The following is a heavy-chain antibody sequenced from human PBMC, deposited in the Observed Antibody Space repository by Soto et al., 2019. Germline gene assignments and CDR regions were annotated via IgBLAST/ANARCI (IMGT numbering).Heavy chain of an antibody. CDR1: GFTFNNYA. V-gene: IGHV3-23*01. D-gene: IGHD6-19*01. CDR3: AKTDEAVAGTVYGY. J-gene: IGHJ4*02. CDR2: IGGGGGST. Sequence: EVHLLESGGGLVQPGGSLRLSCAASGFTFNNYAMGWVRQAPGKGLEWVSAIGGGGGSTYYADSVKGRFTISRDNSKNTLYLQMSSLRADDTAVYYCAKTDEAVAGTVYGYWGQGTLVTVSS.